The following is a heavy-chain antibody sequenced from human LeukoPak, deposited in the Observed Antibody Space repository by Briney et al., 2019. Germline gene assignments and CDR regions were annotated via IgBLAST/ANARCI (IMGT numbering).Heavy chain of an antibody. Sequence: GASVKVSCKVSGYTLTELSMHWVRQAPGKGLEWMGGFDPEDGETIYAQKFQGRVTMTEDTSTDTAYMELSSLRSEDTAVYYCATLSGYYYDYFDYWGQGTLSPSPQ. CDR3: ATLSGYYYDYFDY. CDR1: GYTLTELS. CDR2: FDPEDGET. V-gene: IGHV1-24*01. D-gene: IGHD3-22*01. J-gene: IGHJ4*02.